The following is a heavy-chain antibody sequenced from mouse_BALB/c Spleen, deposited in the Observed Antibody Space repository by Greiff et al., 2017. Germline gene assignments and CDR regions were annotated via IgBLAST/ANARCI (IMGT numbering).Heavy chain of an antibody. Sequence: VKLMESGAELAKPGASVKMSCKASGYTFTSYWMHWVKQRPGQGLEWIGYINPSTGYTEYNQKFKDKATLTADKSSSTAYMQLSSLTSEDTAVYYTAREGRAWFAYWGQGTLVTVSA. J-gene: IGHJ3*01. CDR1: GYTFTSYW. CDR3: AREGRAWFAY. V-gene: IGHV1-7*01. CDR2: INPSTGYT. D-gene: IGHD3-3*01.